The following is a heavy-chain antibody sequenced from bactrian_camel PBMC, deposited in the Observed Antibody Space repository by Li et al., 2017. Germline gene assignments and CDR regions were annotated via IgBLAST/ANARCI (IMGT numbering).Heavy chain of an antibody. Sequence: VQLVESGGGSVQAGGSLRLSCAGAIITYSGYCMGWFRQAPGKEREGVAVMYAGDGSAYYDDAVKGRFTVSRGNAKKTLYLEMNSLKPEDTAKYYCAADPRRSYCSDGSMTGEWLFLGQGTQVTVS. D-gene: IGHD1*01. V-gene: IGHV3S1*01. CDR2: MYAGDGSA. J-gene: IGHJ4*01. CDR1: IITYSGYC.